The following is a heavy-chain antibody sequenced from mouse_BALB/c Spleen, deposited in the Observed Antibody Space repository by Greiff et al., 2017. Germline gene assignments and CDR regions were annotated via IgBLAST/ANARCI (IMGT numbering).Heavy chain of an antibody. V-gene: IGHV1-55*01. CDR2: IYLGSGST. CDR3: ARGGDGRFAY. D-gene: IGHD3-3*01. CDR1: GYNFTSYW. Sequence: VQLQQPGAELVKPGTSVKLSCKASGYNFTSYWINWVKLRPGQGLEWIGDIYLGSGSTNYNEKFKSKATLTVDTSSSTAYMQLSSLASEDSALYYCARGGDGRFAYWGQGTLVTVSA. J-gene: IGHJ3*01.